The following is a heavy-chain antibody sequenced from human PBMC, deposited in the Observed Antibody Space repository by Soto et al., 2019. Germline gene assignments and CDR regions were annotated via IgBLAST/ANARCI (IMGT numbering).Heavy chain of an antibody. CDR3: AKYRGYKYDSSGYYFDY. V-gene: IGHV3-9*01. J-gene: IGHJ4*02. Sequence: EVQLVESGGGLVQPGRSLRLSCVVSGFIFDDFAMHWARQVPGKGLEWVSGINWNSGSIGYADSVKGRFTISRDNAKNSLYLQMNSLRTEDTAFYYCAKYRGYKYDSSGYYFDYWGQGALVTVSS. CDR2: INWNSGSI. D-gene: IGHD3-22*01. CDR1: GFIFDDFA.